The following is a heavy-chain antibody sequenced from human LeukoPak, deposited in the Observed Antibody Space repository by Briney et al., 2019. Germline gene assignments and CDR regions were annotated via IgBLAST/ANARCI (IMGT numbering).Heavy chain of an antibody. CDR3: ARVVKQWLAYFDY. CDR1: GGSLSSYY. J-gene: IGHJ4*02. CDR2: MYNSGSI. D-gene: IGHD6-19*01. Sequence: SETLSLTCTVSGGSLSSYYWSWIRQPPGKGLEWIGYMYNSGSINYNPSLKSRVTISVDTSKSQFSLRLSSVTAADTAVYYCARVVKQWLAYFDYWGQGTLVTVSS. V-gene: IGHV4-59*12.